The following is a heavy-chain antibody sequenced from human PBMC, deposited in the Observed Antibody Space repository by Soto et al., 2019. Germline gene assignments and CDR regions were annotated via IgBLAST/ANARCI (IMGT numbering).Heavy chain of an antibody. CDR3: AKPKAAAGTWEYYFGMDV. Sequence: QVQLVESGGGVVQPGRALRLSCAASGFTFSSYGMNWVRQAPGKGLEWVAVISSDGSNKYYADSVKGRYTISRDNSKDMLYLQMNSLRPEDAAVYYCAKPKAAAGTWEYYFGMDVWGQGTTVTVSS. V-gene: IGHV3-30*18. CDR2: ISSDGSNK. D-gene: IGHD6-13*01. J-gene: IGHJ6*02. CDR1: GFTFSSYG.